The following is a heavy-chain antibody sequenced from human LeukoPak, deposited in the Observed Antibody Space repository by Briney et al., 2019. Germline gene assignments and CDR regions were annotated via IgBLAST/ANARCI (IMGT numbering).Heavy chain of an antibody. CDR1: GLTLSSYD. D-gene: IGHD6-6*01. J-gene: IGHJ4*02. CDR2: IGATGDT. CDR3: AKWKYSNSGIDDY. Sequence: GGSLRLSCAASGLTLSSYDMHWVRQAPGKGLEWVSSIGATGDTYYAGSVKGRFTISRENAKKSLYPQMSSLRVEDTAVYYCAKWKYSNSGIDDYWGQGTLVTVSS. V-gene: IGHV3-13*01.